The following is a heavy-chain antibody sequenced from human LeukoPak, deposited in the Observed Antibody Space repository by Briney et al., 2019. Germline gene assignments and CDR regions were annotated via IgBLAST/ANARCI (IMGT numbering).Heavy chain of an antibody. D-gene: IGHD5-24*01. J-gene: IGHJ4*02. CDR3: ARERDGRFFDY. Sequence: GGSLRLSCAASGFTFISYIMNWVRQAPGKGLGWVSYINSGSTTIYYADSVKGRFTISRDNAKNSLHLQMNTLRAEDTAVYYCARERDGRFFDYWGQGTLVTVSS. V-gene: IGHV3-48*04. CDR1: GFTFISYI. CDR2: INSGSTTI.